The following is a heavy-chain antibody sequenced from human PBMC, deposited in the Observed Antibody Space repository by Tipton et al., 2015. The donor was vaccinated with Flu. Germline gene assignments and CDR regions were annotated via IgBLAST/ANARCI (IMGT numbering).Heavy chain of an antibody. CDR3: GRQGGRYYANWFDP. CDR1: GYSFTSYW. Sequence: QLVQSGAEVKRPGESLEISCKGSGYSFTSYWIAWVRQMPGKGLEWMGTIYPSDSETKYSPSFQGQVTISADKSTSTAYLHWSSLKASDTAIYYCGRQGGRYYANWFDPWGQGTLVTVSS. D-gene: IGHD3-10*01. V-gene: IGHV5-51*01. CDR2: IYPSDSET. J-gene: IGHJ5*02.